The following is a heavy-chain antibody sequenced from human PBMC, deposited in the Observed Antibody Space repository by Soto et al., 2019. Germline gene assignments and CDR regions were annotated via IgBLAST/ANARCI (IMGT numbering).Heavy chain of an antibody. D-gene: IGHD2-15*01. V-gene: IGHV3-30*18. CDR2: ISYDGSHK. Sequence: QVQLVESGGGVVQPGRSLRLSCAGSGFTFSNYGLHWVRQAPGKGLEWVAVISYDGSHKYYADSVKGRFTISRDKSNNMLYRQMDSLRAEDTAVYYCAKAGAALYCSRSSCHAAGAYWGQGTLVTVSS. CDR1: GFTFSNYG. CDR3: AKAGAALYCSRSSCHAAGAY. J-gene: IGHJ4*02.